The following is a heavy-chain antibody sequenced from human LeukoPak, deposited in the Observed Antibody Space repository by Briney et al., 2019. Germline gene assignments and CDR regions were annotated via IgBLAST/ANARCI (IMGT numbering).Heavy chain of an antibody. CDR3: ARDAMDYYYYYMDV. V-gene: IGHV4-61*10. Sequence: SETLSLTCTVSGDSISSGSFYWSWIRQAAGKGLEWIGYIYYSGSTNYNPSLKSRVTISVDTSKNQFSLKLSSVTAADTAVYYCARDAMDYYYYYMDVWGKGTTVTVSS. CDR1: GDSISSGSFY. CDR2: IYYSGST. J-gene: IGHJ6*03. D-gene: IGHD5-24*01.